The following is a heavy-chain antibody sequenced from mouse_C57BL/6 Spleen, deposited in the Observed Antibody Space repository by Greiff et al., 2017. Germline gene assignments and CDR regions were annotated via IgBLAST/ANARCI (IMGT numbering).Heavy chain of an antibody. CDR1: GYAFSSSW. CDR3: AYYYGSSYYAMDY. D-gene: IGHD1-1*01. Sequence: QVQLQQSGPELVKPGASVKISCKASGYAFSSSWMNWVKQRPGKGLEWIGRIYPGDGDTNYNGKFKGKATLTADKSSSTAYMQLSSLTSEDSAVYFCAYYYGSSYYAMDYWGQGTSVTVSS. J-gene: IGHJ4*01. V-gene: IGHV1-82*01. CDR2: IYPGDGDT.